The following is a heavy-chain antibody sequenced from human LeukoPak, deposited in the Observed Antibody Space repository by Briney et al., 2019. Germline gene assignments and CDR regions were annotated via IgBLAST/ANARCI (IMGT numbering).Heavy chain of an antibody. CDR1: GGSFSGYY. Sequence: SVTLSLTCAVYGGSFSGYYWSWIRQPPGKGLEWIGEINHSGSTNYNPSLKSRVTISVDTSKNQFSLKLSSVTAADTAVYYCARFRRIVATIGYYYYYGMDVWGKGTTVTVSS. CDR2: INHSGST. D-gene: IGHD5-12*01. CDR3: ARFRRIVATIGYYYYYGMDV. J-gene: IGHJ6*04. V-gene: IGHV4-34*01.